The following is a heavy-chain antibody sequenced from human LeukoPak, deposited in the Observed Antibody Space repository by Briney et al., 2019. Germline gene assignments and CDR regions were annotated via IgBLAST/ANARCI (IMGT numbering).Heavy chain of an antibody. CDR3: AREAVAGALRYYYMDV. D-gene: IGHD6-19*01. Sequence: ASVKVSCKASGYTFTSYGISWVRQAPGQGLEWMGWISAYNGNTNYAQKLQGRVTMTTDTSTSTAYMELRSLRSDDTAVYYCAREAVAGALRYYYMDVWGKGTTVTVSS. J-gene: IGHJ6*03. CDR1: GYTFTSYG. V-gene: IGHV1-18*01. CDR2: ISAYNGNT.